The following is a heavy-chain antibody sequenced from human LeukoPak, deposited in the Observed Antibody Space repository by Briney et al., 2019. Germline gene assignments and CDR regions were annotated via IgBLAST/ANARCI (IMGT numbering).Heavy chain of an antibody. CDR2: ISGSGGHT. CDR1: GITFSSHA. V-gene: IGHV3-23*01. J-gene: IGHJ6*03. Sequence: PGGSLRLSCAASGITFSSHAMSWVRQAPGKGLEWVPLISGSGGHTYYGDSVKGRFTISRDNSTNRLYLQMNSLRPEDTAVYYCAKGGAATMRDGYNYYYYMEVWGRGTTVTVSS. D-gene: IGHD5-24*01. CDR3: AKGGAATMRDGYNYYYYMEV.